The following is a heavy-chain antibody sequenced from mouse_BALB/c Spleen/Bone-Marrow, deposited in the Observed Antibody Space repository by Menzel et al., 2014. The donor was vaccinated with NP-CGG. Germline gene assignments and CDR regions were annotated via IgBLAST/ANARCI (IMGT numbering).Heavy chain of an antibody. V-gene: IGHV4-1*02. J-gene: IGHJ4*01. CDR1: GFDLGRYW. CDR3: ARPGDYDAMDY. Sequence: EVQLQESGGGLVQPGGSLKLSCAASGFDLGRYWMSWVRQAPGKGLEWIGEINPDSSSINYTPSLKDKFIISRDNAKNTLYLQMSKVRSEDTALYYCARPGDYDAMDYWGQGTSVTVSS. CDR2: INPDSSSI.